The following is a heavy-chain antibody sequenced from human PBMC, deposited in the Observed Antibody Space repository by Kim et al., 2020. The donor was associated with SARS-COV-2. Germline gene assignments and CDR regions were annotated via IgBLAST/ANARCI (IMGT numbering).Heavy chain of an antibody. D-gene: IGHD2-8*01. Sequence: DTRYSPSFQGQVTISADTSISTAYLQWSSLKASDTAMYYCARLRRGTILIWGQGTLVTVSS. J-gene: IGHJ4*02. CDR2: DT. CDR3: ARLRRGTILI. V-gene: IGHV5-51*01.